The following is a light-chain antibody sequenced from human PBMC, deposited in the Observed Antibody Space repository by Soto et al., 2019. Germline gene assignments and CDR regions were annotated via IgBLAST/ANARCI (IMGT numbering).Light chain of an antibody. CDR1: PSVSSN. CDR3: QQYNNWPPT. CDR2: GAS. Sequence: EILMTQSPATLSVSPGERATLSCRASPSVSSNLAWYQQKPGQAPRLLIYGASTRATGIPSRFSGSGSGTEFTLTISSLQSEDFAVYYCQQYNNWPPTFGGGTKVEIK. V-gene: IGKV3-15*01. J-gene: IGKJ4*01.